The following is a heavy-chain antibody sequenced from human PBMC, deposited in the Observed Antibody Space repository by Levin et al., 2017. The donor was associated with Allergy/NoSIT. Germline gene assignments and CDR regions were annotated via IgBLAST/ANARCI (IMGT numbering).Heavy chain of an antibody. D-gene: IGHD1-26*01. V-gene: IGHV3-48*03. J-gene: IGHJ3*02. CDR3: ARALLGATGAFDI. Sequence: GGSLRLSCAASGFTFSSYEMNWVRQAPGKGLEWVSYISSSGSTIYYADSVKGRFTISRDNAKNSLYLQMNSLRAEDTAVYYCARALLGATGAFDIWGQGTMVTVSS. CDR1: GFTFSSYE. CDR2: ISSSGSTI.